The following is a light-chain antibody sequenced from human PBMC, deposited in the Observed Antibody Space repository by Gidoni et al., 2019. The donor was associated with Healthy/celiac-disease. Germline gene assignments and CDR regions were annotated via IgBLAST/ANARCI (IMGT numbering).Light chain of an antibody. Sequence: DIQMTQSPSSLSASVGDRVTITCRASQSISSYLNWYQQKPGKAPKLLIYAASSLQSGVPSRFSGSGSGTDFTLTISSLQPEEFATYYCQQSYSTLITFGQXTRLEIK. CDR1: QSISSY. V-gene: IGKV1-39*01. CDR3: QQSYSTLIT. J-gene: IGKJ5*01. CDR2: AAS.